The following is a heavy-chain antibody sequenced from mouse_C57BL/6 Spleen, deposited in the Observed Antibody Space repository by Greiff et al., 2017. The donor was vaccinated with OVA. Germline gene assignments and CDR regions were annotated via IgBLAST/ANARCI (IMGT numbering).Heavy chain of an antibody. CDR2: IWSGGST. CDR1: GFSLTSYG. V-gene: IGHV2-2*01. J-gene: IGHJ3*01. Sequence: QVQLKESGPGLVQPSQSLSITCTVSGFSLTSYGVHWVRQSPGKGLEWLGVIWSGGSTDYNAAFISRLSISKDNSKSQVFFKMNSLQADDTAIYYCARGEWFAYWGQGTLVTVSA. CDR3: ARGEWFAY.